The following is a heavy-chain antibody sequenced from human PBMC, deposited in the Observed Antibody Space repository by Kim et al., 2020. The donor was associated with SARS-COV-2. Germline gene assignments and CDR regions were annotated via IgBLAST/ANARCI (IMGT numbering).Heavy chain of an antibody. CDR1: GYTLTELS. Sequence: ASVKVSCKVSGYTLTELSMHWVRQAPGKGLEWMGGFDPEDGETIYAQKFQGRVTMTEDTSTDTAYMELSSLRSEDTAVYYCATGLGYCTNGVCTSGYWGQGTLVTVSS. CDR3: ATGLGYCTNGVCTSGY. CDR2: FDPEDGET. J-gene: IGHJ4*02. V-gene: IGHV1-24*01. D-gene: IGHD2-8*01.